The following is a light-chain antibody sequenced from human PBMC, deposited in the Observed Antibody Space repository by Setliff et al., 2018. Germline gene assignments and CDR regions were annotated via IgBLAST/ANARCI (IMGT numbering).Light chain of an antibody. Sequence: QSVLTQPASVSGSPGQSITISCTGTHSDIGGYNYVSWYQQHPGRAPKLIIYDVTNRPSGVSHRFSGSKSGNTASLTISGLQTEDEADYYCSSYAGSSTVVFGGGTKVTVL. V-gene: IGLV2-14*03. CDR1: HSDIGGYNY. CDR2: DVT. CDR3: SSYAGSSTVV. J-gene: IGLJ1*01.